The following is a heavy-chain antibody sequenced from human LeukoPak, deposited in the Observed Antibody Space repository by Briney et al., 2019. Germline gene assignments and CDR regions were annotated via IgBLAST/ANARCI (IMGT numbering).Heavy chain of an antibody. Sequence: PGGSLRLSCAASGFTFGSYAMHWVRQAPGKGLEWVAVISYDGSNKYYADSVKGRFTISRDNPKDTLYLQMNSLRAEDTAVYYCARSRPAAITSRPRGAFDYWGQGTLVTVSS. V-gene: IGHV3-30*04. CDR2: ISYDGSNK. J-gene: IGHJ4*02. D-gene: IGHD2-2*02. CDR1: GFTFGSYA. CDR3: ARSRPAAITSRPRGAFDY.